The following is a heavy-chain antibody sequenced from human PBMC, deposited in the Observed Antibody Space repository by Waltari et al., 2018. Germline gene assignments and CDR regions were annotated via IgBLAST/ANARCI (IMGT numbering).Heavy chain of an antibody. Sequence: EVQLVESGGGLVQPGGSLRLSCAASGVTFSSYWMSWVRQAPGKGLEWVANIKQDGSEKYYVDSVKGRFTISRDNAKNSLYLQMNSLRAEDTAVYYCAGDYYYYYMDVWGKGTTVTVSS. CDR2: IKQDGSEK. CDR3: AGDYYYYYMDV. J-gene: IGHJ6*03. CDR1: GVTFSSYW. V-gene: IGHV3-7*01.